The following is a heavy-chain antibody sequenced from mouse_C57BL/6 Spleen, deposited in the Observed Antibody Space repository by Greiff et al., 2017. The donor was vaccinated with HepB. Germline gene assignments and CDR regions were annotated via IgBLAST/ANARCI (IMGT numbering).Heavy chain of an antibody. Sequence: EVKLQESGPGLVKPSQSLSLTCSVTGYSITSGYYWNWIRQFPGNKLEWMGYISYDGSNNYNPSLKNRISITRDTSKNQFFLKLNSVTTEDTATYYCARGGSIYYDYDDYFDYWGQGTTLTVSS. CDR3: ARGGSIYYDYDDYFDY. D-gene: IGHD2-4*01. CDR2: ISYDGSN. J-gene: IGHJ2*01. V-gene: IGHV3-6*01. CDR1: GYSITSGYY.